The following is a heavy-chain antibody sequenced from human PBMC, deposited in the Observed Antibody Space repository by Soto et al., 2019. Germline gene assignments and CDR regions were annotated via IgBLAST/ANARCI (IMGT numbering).Heavy chain of an antibody. V-gene: IGHV3-23*01. CDR2: ISGSGGST. CDR3: AKVTFSSSWSQGFDY. J-gene: IGHJ4*02. CDR1: GFTFSSYA. Sequence: GGSLRLSCAASGFTFSSYAMSWVRQAPGKGLEWVSAISGSGGSTYYADSVEGRFTISRDNSKNTLYLQMNSLRAEDTAVYYCAKVTFSSSWSQGFDYWGQGTLVTVSS. D-gene: IGHD6-13*01.